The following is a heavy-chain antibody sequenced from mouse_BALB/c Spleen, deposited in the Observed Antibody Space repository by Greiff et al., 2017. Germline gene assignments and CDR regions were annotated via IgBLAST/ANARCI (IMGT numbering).Heavy chain of an antibody. J-gene: IGHJ4*01. D-gene: IGHD2-14*01. Sequence: QVQLQQSGAELMKPGASVKISCKATGYTFSSYWIEWVKQRPGHGLEWIGEILPGSGSTNYNEKFKGKATFTADTSSNTAYMQLSSLTSEDSAVYYCARRGVREAMDYWGQGTSVTVSS. CDR1: GYTFSSYW. CDR2: ILPGSGST. CDR3: ARRGVREAMDY. V-gene: IGHV1-9*01.